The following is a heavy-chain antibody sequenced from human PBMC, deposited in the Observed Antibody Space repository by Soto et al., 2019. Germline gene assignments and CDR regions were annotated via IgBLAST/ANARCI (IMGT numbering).Heavy chain of an antibody. CDR1: GFTFSNYA. Sequence: DVQMLESGGGLAQPGGSLRLSCVAAGFTFSNYAMSWVRQAPGKGLEWVSAISGSGGSTYYADSVKGRFTISRDNSKNTLFLQMNSLRAEDTAVYYCARSVSGWHGGYFDSWGQGSLVTVSS. CDR3: ARSVSGWHGGYFDS. V-gene: IGHV3-23*01. CDR2: ISGSGGST. J-gene: IGHJ4*02. D-gene: IGHD6-19*01.